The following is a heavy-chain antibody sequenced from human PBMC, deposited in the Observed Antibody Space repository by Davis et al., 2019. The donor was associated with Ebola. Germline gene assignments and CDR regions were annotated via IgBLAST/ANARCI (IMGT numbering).Heavy chain of an antibody. CDR3: ARDNQYYDFWSGYSSY. Sequence: GESLKISCAASGFTFSSYAMHWVRQAPGKGLEWVAVISYDGSNKYYADSVKGRFTISRDNSKNTLYLQMNSLRAEDTAVYYCARDNQYYDFWSGYSSYWGQGTLVTVSS. V-gene: IGHV3-30-3*01. CDR2: ISYDGSNK. CDR1: GFTFSSYA. D-gene: IGHD3-3*01. J-gene: IGHJ4*02.